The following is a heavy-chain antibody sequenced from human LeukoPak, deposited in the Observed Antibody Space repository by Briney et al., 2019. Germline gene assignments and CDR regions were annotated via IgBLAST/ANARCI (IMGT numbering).Heavy chain of an antibody. J-gene: IGHJ4*02. CDR3: ARSYSSGWPDY. CDR2: IYPSGIT. Sequence: SETLSLTCTVSGGSISTYYWSWIRQPPGKGLEWIGYIYPSGITNYNPSLKSRVTMSVDTSRNQFSLKLSSVTAADTAVYYCARSYSSGWPDYWGQGALVTVSS. V-gene: IGHV4-4*09. D-gene: IGHD6-19*01. CDR1: GGSISTYY.